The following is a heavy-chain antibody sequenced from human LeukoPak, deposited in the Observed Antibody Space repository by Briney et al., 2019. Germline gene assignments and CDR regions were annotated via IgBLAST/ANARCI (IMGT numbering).Heavy chain of an antibody. J-gene: IGHJ5*01. CDR1: GFTFSSYA. D-gene: IGHD3-10*01. CDR2: ISYDGSNK. Sequence: SLRLSCAASGFTFSSYAMHWVRQAPGKGLEWVAVISYDGSNKYYADSVKGRFTISRDNSKNTLYLQMNSLRAEDTAVHYCARARRSGGITLIRGVKDRGWFDSWGQGTLVTVSS. V-gene: IGHV3-30*04. CDR3: ARARRSGGITLIRGVKDRGWFDS.